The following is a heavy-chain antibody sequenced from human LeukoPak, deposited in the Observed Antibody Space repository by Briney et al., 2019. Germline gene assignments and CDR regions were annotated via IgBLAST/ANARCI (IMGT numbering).Heavy chain of an antibody. D-gene: IGHD3-3*02. CDR2: ISSDGNTK. Sequence: GGSLRLSCVASGFTFSNYGMHWVRQAPGKWLEWVAVISSDGNTKYYADSVKGRFTIPRDRSKNTLYLQLTSLRDEATAVYYCAKSTPNSIFLDFWGQGTLVTVSS. V-gene: IGHV3-30*18. CDR3: AKSTPNSIFLDF. CDR1: GFTFSNYG. J-gene: IGHJ4*02.